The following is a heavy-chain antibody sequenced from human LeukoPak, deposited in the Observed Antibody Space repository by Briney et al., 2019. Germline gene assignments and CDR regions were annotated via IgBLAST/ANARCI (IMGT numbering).Heavy chain of an antibody. J-gene: IGHJ4*02. CDR2: ISGYNSNT. Sequence: ASVKVSCKASGYTFTSYDMSWVRQAPGQGLEWMGWISGYNSNTNYAQKFQGRVTTTTDTSTSTAYMELRSLRSDDTAVYYCARGGGSSRVGLDNWGQGTLVTVSS. D-gene: IGHD6-6*01. CDR3: ARGGGSSRVGLDN. V-gene: IGHV1-18*01. CDR1: GYTFTSYD.